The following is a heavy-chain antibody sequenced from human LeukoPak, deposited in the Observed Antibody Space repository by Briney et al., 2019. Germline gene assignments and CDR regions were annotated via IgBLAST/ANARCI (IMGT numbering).Heavy chain of an antibody. CDR2: INHSGST. J-gene: IGHJ6*03. CDR3: ARGRGPSWRLLYYYYMDV. Sequence: SETLSLTCAVYGGSFSGYYWSWIRQPPGKGLEWIGEINHSGSTNYNPSLKSRVTISVDTSKNQFSLKLSSVTAADTAVYYCARGRGPSWRLLYYYYMDVWGKGTTVTVSS. CDR1: GGSFSGYY. V-gene: IGHV4-34*01. D-gene: IGHD2-21*02.